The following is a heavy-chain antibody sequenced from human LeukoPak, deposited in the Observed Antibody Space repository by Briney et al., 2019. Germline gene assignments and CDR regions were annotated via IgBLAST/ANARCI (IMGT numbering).Heavy chain of an antibody. J-gene: IGHJ4*02. CDR1: GFTFSSYD. CDR3: ARADYYDSSGYYWFDY. D-gene: IGHD3-22*01. CDR2: IGIAGDT. Sequence: GGSLRLSCAASGFTFSSYDMHWVRQATGKGLEWVSTIGIAGDTYHLGSVKGRFTISRENAKKSMYLQMNSLRAEDTAVYYCARADYYDSSGYYWFDYWGQGTLVTVSS. V-gene: IGHV3-13*01.